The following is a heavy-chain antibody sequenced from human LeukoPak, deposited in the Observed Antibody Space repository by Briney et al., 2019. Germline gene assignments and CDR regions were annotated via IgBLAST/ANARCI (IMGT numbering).Heavy chain of an antibody. J-gene: IGHJ3*01. CDR3: ARPFLDYGGIDAFDF. Sequence: TSETLSLTCTVSGGSISSYYWSWIRQPPGKGLEWIGFIYYSGSTNYNPSPKSRVTISVDTSKNQFSLKLSSVTAADTAVYYCARPFLDYGGIDAFDFWGQGTLVTVSS. CDR2: IYYSGST. V-gene: IGHV4-59*08. CDR1: GGSISSYY. D-gene: IGHD4-23*01.